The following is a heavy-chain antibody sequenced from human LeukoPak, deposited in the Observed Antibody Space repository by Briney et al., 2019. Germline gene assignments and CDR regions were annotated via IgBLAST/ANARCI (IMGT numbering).Heavy chain of an antibody. V-gene: IGHV4-4*07. CDR2: IYTSGST. CDR1: GGSISSYY. Sequence: NASETLSLTCTVSGGSISSYYWSWIRQPAGKGLEWIGRIYTSGSTNYNSSLKSRVTMSVDTSKNQFSLKLSSVTAADTAVYYCARGHLQYCSGGSCYSNWFDPWGQGTLVTVSS. J-gene: IGHJ5*02. CDR3: ARGHLQYCSGGSCYSNWFDP. D-gene: IGHD2-15*01.